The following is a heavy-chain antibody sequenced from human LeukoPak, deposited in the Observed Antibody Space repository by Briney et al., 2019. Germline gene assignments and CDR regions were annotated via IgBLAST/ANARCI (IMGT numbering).Heavy chain of an antibody. CDR3: ARQNGAGYYYYFDS. V-gene: IGHV3-48*01. D-gene: IGHD3-22*01. J-gene: IGHJ4*02. CDR1: GFTFSSDS. Sequence: PGGSLRLSCAASGFTFSSDSMNWVRQAPGKGLEWVSYISSSSTSMYYADSVKGRFTISRDNARNSLYLQMNSLRAEDTAVYYCARQNGAGYYYYFDSWGQGTLVTVSS. CDR2: ISSSSTSM.